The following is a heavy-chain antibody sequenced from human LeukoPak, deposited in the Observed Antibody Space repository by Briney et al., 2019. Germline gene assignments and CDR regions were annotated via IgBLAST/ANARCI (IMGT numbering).Heavy chain of an antibody. Sequence: SETLSLTCTVSGGSLSSYYWSWSRQPPGKGLEWIGSLFYSGNTNYNPSLKSRVTISLDTSKNQVSLKLSSVTAADTAVYYCARGSSPFDYWGQGTLVTVSS. CDR1: GGSLSSYY. CDR3: ARGSSPFDY. V-gene: IGHV4-59*08. CDR2: LFYSGNT. J-gene: IGHJ4*02.